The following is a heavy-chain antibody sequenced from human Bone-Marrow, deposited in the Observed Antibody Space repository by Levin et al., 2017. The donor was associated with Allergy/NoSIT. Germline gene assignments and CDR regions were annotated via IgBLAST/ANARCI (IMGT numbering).Heavy chain of an antibody. CDR1: GFKFISYV. D-gene: IGHD2-2*01. Sequence: PGESLKISCAGSGFKFISYVLNWVRQTPGKGLEWVSSISGSSGRIYYADSVKGRFTISRDNSNNTLYLQMNNLRAEDTAVYYCVKDGYQLQPYYYYAMDVWGQGTAVTVSS. V-gene: IGHV3-23*01. J-gene: IGHJ6*02. CDR3: VKDGYQLQPYYYYAMDV. CDR2: ISGSSGRI.